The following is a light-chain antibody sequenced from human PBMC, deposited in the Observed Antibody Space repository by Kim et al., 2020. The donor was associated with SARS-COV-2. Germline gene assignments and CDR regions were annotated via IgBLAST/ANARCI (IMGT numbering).Light chain of an antibody. V-gene: IGKV3-15*01. CDR1: QNIKNK. J-gene: IGKJ1*01. CDR3: QQSYNWPPLT. Sequence: VSPGERAPLSCRASQNIKNKLVWYQQKPGQAPRLLIYDATTRATGIPARFIGSGSETDFTLTISSLQSEDFAVYFCQQSYNWPPLTFGQGTKLEI. CDR2: DAT.